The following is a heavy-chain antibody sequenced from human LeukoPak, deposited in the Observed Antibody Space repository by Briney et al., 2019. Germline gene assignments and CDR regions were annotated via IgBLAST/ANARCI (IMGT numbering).Heavy chain of an antibody. CDR3: ARVVVGALGAYCGGDCYANWFDP. Sequence: PSETLSLTCAVYGGSFSGYYWSWIRQPPGKGLEWIGEINHSGSTYYNPSLKSRVTISVDKSKNQFSLKLSSVTAADTAVYYCARVVVGALGAYCGGDCYANWFDPWGQGTLVTVPS. D-gene: IGHD2-21*02. CDR1: GGSFSGYY. V-gene: IGHV4-34*01. J-gene: IGHJ5*02. CDR2: INHSGST.